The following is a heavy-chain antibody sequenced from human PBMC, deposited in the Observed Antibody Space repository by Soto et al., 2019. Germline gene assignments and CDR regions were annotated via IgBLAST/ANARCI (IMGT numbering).Heavy chain of an antibody. CDR3: ARDFPTHYGDYGDY. CDR2: ISSSSSTI. J-gene: IGHJ4*02. D-gene: IGHD4-17*01. CDR1: GFTFSSYS. Sequence: GGSLRLSCAASGFTFSSYSMNWVRQAPGKGLEWVSYISSSSSTIYYADSVKSRFTISRDNAKNSLYLQMNSLRAEDTAVYYCARDFPTHYGDYGDYWGQGTLVTVSS. V-gene: IGHV3-48*01.